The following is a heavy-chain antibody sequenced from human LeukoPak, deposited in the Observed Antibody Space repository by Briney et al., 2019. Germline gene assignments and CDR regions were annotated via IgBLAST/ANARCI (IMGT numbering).Heavy chain of an antibody. V-gene: IGHV4-34*01. D-gene: IGHD3-9*01. J-gene: IGHJ4*02. CDR1: GGSFSGYY. CDR3: ARQLRYFDWFFDY. CDR2: INHSGST. Sequence: PSETLSLTCAVYGGSFSGYYWSWIRQPPGKGLEWIGEINHSGSTNYNPSLKSRVTISVDTSKNQFSLKLSSVTAADTAVYYCARQLRYFDWFFDYWGQGTLVTISS.